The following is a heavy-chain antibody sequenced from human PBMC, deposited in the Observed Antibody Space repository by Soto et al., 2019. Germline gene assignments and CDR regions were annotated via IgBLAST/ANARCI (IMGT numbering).Heavy chain of an antibody. V-gene: IGHV4-34*01. Sequence: SETLSLTCAVYGGSFSGYYWSWIRQPPGKGLEWIGEINHSGSTNYNPSLKSRVTISVDTSKNQFSLKLSSVTAADTAVYYCARWPLYDYIWGSYRPQGNDAFDIWGQGTMVTVSS. CDR1: GGSFSGYY. J-gene: IGHJ3*02. CDR3: ARWPLYDYIWGSYRPQGNDAFDI. D-gene: IGHD3-16*02. CDR2: INHSGST.